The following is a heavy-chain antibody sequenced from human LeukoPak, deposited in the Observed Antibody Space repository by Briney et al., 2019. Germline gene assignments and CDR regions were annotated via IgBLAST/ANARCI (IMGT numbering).Heavy chain of an antibody. D-gene: IGHD2-2*02. Sequence: ASVKVSCKASGGTFSSYAISWVRQAPGQGLEWMGGIIPIFGTANYAQKFQGRVAITTDESTSTAYMELSSLRSEDTAVYYCASSPNCSSTSCYTGPFDYWGQGTLVTVSS. J-gene: IGHJ4*02. CDR2: IIPIFGTA. CDR3: ASSPNCSSTSCYTGPFDY. V-gene: IGHV1-69*05. CDR1: GGTFSSYA.